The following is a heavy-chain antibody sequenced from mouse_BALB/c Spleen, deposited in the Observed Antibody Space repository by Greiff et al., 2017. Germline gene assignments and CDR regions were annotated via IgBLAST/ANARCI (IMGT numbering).Heavy chain of an antibody. CDR1: GFTFTDYY. CDR2: IRNKANGYTT. J-gene: IGHJ2*01. CDR3: ARDGGRRYFDY. Sequence: EVQRVESGGGLVQPGGSLRLSCATSGFTFTDYYMSWVRQPPGKALEWLGFIRNKANGYTTEYSASVKGRFTISRDNSQSILYLQMNTLRAEDSATYYCARDGGRRYFDYWGQGTTLTVSS. V-gene: IGHV7-3*02.